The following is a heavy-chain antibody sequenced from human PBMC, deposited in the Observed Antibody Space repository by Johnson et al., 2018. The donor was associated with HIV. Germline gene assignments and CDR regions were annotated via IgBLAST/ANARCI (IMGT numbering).Heavy chain of an antibody. CDR3: ARDPFRDAFDI. CDR1: GFSFDDYG. V-gene: IGHV3-20*04. CDR2: SNWNGAIT. Sequence: VQLVESGGGMIRPGGSLRLSCEASGFSFDDYGMNWVRQVPGKGLEWVSGSNWNGAITGYADSVKGRFTISRDNDQNSLYLQMNSLRVEDTALYYCARDPFRDAFDIWGQGTMVTVSS. J-gene: IGHJ3*02.